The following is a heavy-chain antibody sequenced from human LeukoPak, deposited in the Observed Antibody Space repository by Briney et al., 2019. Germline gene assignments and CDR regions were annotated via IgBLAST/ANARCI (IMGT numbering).Heavy chain of an antibody. J-gene: IGHJ6*02. CDR3: ARDLKVRWGSLHYGMDV. V-gene: IGHV3-53*01. CDR1: GFTVSSNY. CDR2: IYSGGST. D-gene: IGHD3-16*01. Sequence: GGSLRLSCAASGFTVSSNYMSWVRQAPGKGLEWVSVIYSGGSTYYADSVKGRFTISRDNSKNTLYLQMNSLRAEDTAVYYCARDLKVRWGSLHYGMDVWGQGTTVTVSS.